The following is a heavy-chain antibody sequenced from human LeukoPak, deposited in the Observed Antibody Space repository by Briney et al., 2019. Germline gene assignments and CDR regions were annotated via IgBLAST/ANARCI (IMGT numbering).Heavy chain of an antibody. CDR3: ARDMVTWYYYGMDV. J-gene: IGHJ6*02. CDR1: GFTFSDYY. Sequence: GGSLRLSCAASGFTFSDYYMSWIRQAPGKGLEWVSYISSSGSTIYYADSVKGRFTISRDNAENSLYLQMNSLRAEDTAVYYCARDMVTWYYYGMDVWGQGTTVTVSS. V-gene: IGHV3-11*01. CDR2: ISSSGSTI. D-gene: IGHD5-18*01.